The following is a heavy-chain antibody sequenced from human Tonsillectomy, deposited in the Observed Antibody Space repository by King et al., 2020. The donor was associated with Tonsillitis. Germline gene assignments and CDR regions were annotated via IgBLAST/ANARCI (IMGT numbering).Heavy chain of an antibody. V-gene: IGHV4-39*01. CDR1: GGSISSSDPY. J-gene: IGHJ4*02. CDR2: MFYSETS. D-gene: IGHD1-26*01. CDR3: ARYVSGSFDY. Sequence: QLQESGPGVVKPSETLSLTCTVSGGSISSSDPYWAWIRQPPGKGLEWIGFMFYSETSFYNPSLKSRITISGGTSDNRFSLKLSSVTAADTAVYFCARYVSGSFDYWGQGALVTVSS.